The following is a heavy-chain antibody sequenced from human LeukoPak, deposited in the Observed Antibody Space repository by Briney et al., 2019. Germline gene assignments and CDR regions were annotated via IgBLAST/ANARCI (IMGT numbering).Heavy chain of an antibody. CDR2: IYYSGST. CDR3: ARTSGYDYSYFDY. V-gene: IGHV4-30-4*01. CDR1: GGSISSGDYY. D-gene: IGHD5-12*01. Sequence: SETLSLTCTVSGGSISSGDYYWSWIRQPPGKGLEWIGYIYYSGSTYYNPSLKSRVTISVDTSKNQFSLKLSSVTAAETAVYYCARTSGYDYSYFDYWGQGTLVTVSS. J-gene: IGHJ4*02.